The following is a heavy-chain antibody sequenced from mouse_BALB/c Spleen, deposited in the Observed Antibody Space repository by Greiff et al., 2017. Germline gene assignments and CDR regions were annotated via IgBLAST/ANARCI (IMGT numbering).Heavy chain of an antibody. CDR3: ARQGGTGSYYAMDY. V-gene: IGHV5-6*01. J-gene: IGHJ4*01. Sequence: EVHLVESGGDLVKPGGSLKLSCAASGFTFSSYGMSWVRQTPDKRLEWVATLSSGGSYTYYPDSVKGRFTISRDNAKNTLYLQLSSLKSEDTAMYYCARQGGTGSYYAMDYWGQGTSVTVSA. CDR1: GFTFSSYG. CDR2: LSSGGSYT. D-gene: IGHD4-1*01.